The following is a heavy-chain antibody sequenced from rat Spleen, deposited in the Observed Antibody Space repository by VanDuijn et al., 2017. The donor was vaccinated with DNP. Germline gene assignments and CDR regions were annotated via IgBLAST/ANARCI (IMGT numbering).Heavy chain of an antibody. CDR2: ISTRGGNT. CDR3: ARQRMYTTGWFAY. J-gene: IGHJ3*01. CDR1: GFTFSNYY. D-gene: IGHD1-6*01. V-gene: IGHV5-25*01. Sequence: EVQLVESGGGLVQPGRSMKLSCAASGFTFSNYYMAWVRQAPTKGLEWVASISTRGGNTYYRDSVKGRFTISRDNAKSTLYLQMDSLRSEDTASYYCARQRMYTTGWFAYWGQGTLVTVSS.